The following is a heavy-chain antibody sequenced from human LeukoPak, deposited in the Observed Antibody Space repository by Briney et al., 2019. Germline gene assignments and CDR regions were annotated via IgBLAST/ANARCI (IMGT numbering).Heavy chain of an antibody. D-gene: IGHD4-17*01. V-gene: IGHV4-59*01. CDR2: VDYSGST. CDR3: ARHYYSDPFDY. J-gene: IGHJ4*02. Sequence: SETLSLTCTVSGASISSYYWSWIRQPPGKGLEWIGYVDYSGSTNYNPSLKSRVIISVDTSKTQFSLKLSSVTAADTAVYYCARHYYSDPFDYWGQGTLVTVSS. CDR1: GASISSYY.